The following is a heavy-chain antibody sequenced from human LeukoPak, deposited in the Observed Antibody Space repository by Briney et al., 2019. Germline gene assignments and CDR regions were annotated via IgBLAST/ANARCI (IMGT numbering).Heavy chain of an antibody. V-gene: IGHV4-59*01. CDR3: ARLGGYDINLFDY. CDR1: GGSISSYY. CDR2: ICYSGST. D-gene: IGHD5-12*01. J-gene: IGHJ4*02. Sequence: SETLSLTCTVSGGSISSYYWSWIRQPPGKGLEWIGYICYSGSTNYNPSLKSRVTISVDTSKNQFSLKLSSVTAADTAVYYCARLGGYDINLFDYWGQGTLVTVSS.